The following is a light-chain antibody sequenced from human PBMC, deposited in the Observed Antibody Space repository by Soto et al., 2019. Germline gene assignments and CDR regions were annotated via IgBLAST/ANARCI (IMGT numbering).Light chain of an antibody. CDR1: QGITDR. CDR3: QQYGNYPYT. J-gene: IGKJ2*01. CDR2: DAS. Sequence: DIQMTQSPSSLSASVGDRVTLTCRASQGITDRLTWFQQKPGKAPKSLIYDASTLQYGVPSRFSGGGSGTDFTLTISSLQPEDSATYYCQQYGNYPYTFGLRTKLDIK. V-gene: IGKV1-16*01.